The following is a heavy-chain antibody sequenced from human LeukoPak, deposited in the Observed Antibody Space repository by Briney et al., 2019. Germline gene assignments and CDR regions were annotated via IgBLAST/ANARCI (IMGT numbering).Heavy chain of an antibody. V-gene: IGHV4-34*01. CDR3: ARESRQWLIRGYDY. Sequence: PSETLSLTCAVYGGSFSGYYWSWIRQPPGKGLEWIGETNHSGSTNYNPSLKSRVTISVDTSKNQFSLKLSSVTAADTAVYYCARESRQWLIRGYDYWGQGTLVTVSS. J-gene: IGHJ4*02. D-gene: IGHD6-19*01. CDR1: GGSFSGYY. CDR2: TNHSGST.